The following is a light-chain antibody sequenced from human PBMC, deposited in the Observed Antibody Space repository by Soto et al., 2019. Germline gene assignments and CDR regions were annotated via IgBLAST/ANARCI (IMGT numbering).Light chain of an antibody. V-gene: IGLV2-23*01. Sequence: QSELTQPASESGSPGPPITIYYASSDVGNFEHISWYQQHPGTGPKLIIYEDTRRPSGISYRFSGSRSRNTASLTISGLQAEDEADYYCSSYTWSPTLYAFAAGTKVTVL. CDR2: EDT. CDR3: SSYTWSPTLYA. CDR1: SSDVGNFEH. J-gene: IGLJ1*01.